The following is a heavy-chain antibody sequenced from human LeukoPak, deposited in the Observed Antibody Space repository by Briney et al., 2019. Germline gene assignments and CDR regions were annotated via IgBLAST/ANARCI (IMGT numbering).Heavy chain of an antibody. V-gene: IGHV4-31*03. D-gene: IGHD6-13*01. CDR1: GGSISSGGYY. CDR2: IYYSGST. J-gene: IGHJ5*02. Sequence: SETLSLTCTVSGGSISSGGYYWSWIRQHPGKGLEWIGYIYYSGSTYYNPSLKSRVTISVDTSKNQFSLKLSSVTAADTAVYYCARGIRDSSSWLYNWFDPWGQGTLVTVSS. CDR3: ARGIRDSSSWLYNWFDP.